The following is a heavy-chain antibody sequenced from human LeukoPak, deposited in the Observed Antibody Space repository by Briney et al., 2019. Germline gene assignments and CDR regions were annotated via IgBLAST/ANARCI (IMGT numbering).Heavy chain of an antibody. CDR3: AKQYSSSWEDYFDY. CDR2: ISRSGEST. J-gene: IGHJ4*02. CDR1: GLTFSGFA. D-gene: IGHD6-6*01. Sequence: GGSLRLSCAASGLTFSGFAMSWIRQAPGKGLEWASSISRSGESTFYADSVRGRFTISRDNSKNTVSLQMESLRAEDTAVYYCAKQYSSSWEDYFDYWGQGTLVTVSS. V-gene: IGHV3-23*01.